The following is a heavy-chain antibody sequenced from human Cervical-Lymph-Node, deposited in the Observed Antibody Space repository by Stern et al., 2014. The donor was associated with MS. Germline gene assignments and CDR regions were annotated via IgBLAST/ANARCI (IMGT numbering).Heavy chain of an antibody. CDR2: INPGGNYT. Sequence: VQLVESGAEVKKPGSSVKVSCQTSGYSFTSYDIHWVRQAPGQGLEWMAVINPGGNYTAFAPNFQGRVTVTSDTSTNTVYMELSSLQSEDTAVYYCTRGDYGGNSLWGQGTLVPVSS. J-gene: IGHJ4*02. CDR3: TRGDYGGNSL. V-gene: IGHV1-46*01. CDR1: GYSFTSYD. D-gene: IGHD4-23*01.